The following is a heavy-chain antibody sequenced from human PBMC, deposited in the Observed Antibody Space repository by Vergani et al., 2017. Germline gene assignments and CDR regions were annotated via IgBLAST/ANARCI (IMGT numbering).Heavy chain of an antibody. Sequence: QVQLVQSGAEVKKPGASVKVSCKASGYTFTSYGISWVRQAPGKGLEWMGGFDPEDGETIYAQKFQGRVTMTEDTSTDTAYMELSSLRSEDTAVYYCATAHRDAFDIWGQGTMVTVSS. CDR2: FDPEDGET. J-gene: IGHJ3*02. V-gene: IGHV1-24*01. CDR3: ATAHRDAFDI. CDR1: GYTFTSYG.